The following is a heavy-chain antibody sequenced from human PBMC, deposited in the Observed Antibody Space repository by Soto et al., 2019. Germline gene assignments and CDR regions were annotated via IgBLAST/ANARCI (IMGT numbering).Heavy chain of an antibody. CDR2: IYHSGST. CDR1: GGSISSSNW. V-gene: IGHV4-4*02. CDR3: ATIKTYYYDSSGYYYFDY. Sequence: SETLSLTCAVSGGSISSSNWWSWVRQPPGKGLEWIGEIYHSGSTNYNPSLKRRVTISVDKAKNQFSLKLSSATAADTAVDYCATIKTYYYDSSGYYYFDYWGQGTLVTVSS. J-gene: IGHJ4*02. D-gene: IGHD3-22*01.